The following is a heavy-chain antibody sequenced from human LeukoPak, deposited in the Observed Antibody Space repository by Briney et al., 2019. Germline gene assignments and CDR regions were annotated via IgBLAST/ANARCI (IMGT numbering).Heavy chain of an antibody. J-gene: IGHJ4*02. CDR2: IRSKAYGGTT. D-gene: IGHD3-22*01. CDR1: GFTFGDYA. Sequence: GGSLRLSCTASGFTFGDYAMNWFRQAPGKGLEWVGFIRSKAYGGTTEYAASVKGRFTISRDDSKSIAYLQMNSLKTEDTAVYYCISPYYYDSSGYYGGFDYWGQGTLVTVSS. V-gene: IGHV3-49*03. CDR3: ISPYYYDSSGYYGGFDY.